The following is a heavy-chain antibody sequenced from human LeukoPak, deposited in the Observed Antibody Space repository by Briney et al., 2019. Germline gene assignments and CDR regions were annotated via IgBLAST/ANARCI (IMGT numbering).Heavy chain of an antibody. V-gene: IGHV3-53*01. CDR1: GFIVSNAY. D-gene: IGHD3-22*01. CDR2: IYISSCSGICT. CDR3: ARAVGGGYGRPNSWFDP. Sequence: SGGSLRLSCAASGFIVSNAYTTWVRQAPGKGLEWVSVIYISSCSGICTYYADSVKGRFTISRDNSENTLYLQMNRLTADDTAVYYCARAVGGGYGRPNSWFDPWGQGTLVTVSS. J-gene: IGHJ5*02.